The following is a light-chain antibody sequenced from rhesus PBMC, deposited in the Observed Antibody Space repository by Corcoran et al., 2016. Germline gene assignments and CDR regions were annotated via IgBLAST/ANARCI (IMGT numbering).Light chain of an antibody. V-gene: IGKV1-74*01. CDR2: KAS. Sequence: DIQMTQSPSSLSASVGDRVTITCRASENVNNYLNLYQQKPGKAPKLRIYKASTLQSGVPSRFSGSGSGTDYTFTISSLQPEDVATYYCQHGYGTPLTFGGGTKVEIK. CDR3: QHGYGTPLT. CDR1: ENVNNY. J-gene: IGKJ4*01.